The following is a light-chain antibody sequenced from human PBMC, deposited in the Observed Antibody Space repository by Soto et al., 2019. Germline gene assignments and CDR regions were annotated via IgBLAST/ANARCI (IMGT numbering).Light chain of an antibody. CDR2: GAS. J-gene: IGKJ4*01. CDR3: RQSHSSPLT. V-gene: IGKV1-39*01. Sequence: IQMTQSPSSLSASVGDRVTITCRASQSISSCLNWYQQKPGKAPELLIYGASSLQSGVPSRFSGSGSGTDFTLTISSLQPEDSAAYYCRQSHSSPLTFGGGTKVEFK. CDR1: QSISSC.